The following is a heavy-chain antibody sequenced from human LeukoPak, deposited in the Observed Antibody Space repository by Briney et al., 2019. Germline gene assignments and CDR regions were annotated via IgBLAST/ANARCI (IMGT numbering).Heavy chain of an antibody. D-gene: IGHD3-10*01. Sequence: GGSLRLSCAASGFTFSSYGMHWVRQAPGKGLEWVAVIWYGGSNKYYADSVKGRFTISRDNSKNTLYLQMNSLRAEDTAVYYCARDYYGSGHFDNWGQGTLVTVSS. CDR1: GFTFSSYG. V-gene: IGHV3-33*08. CDR3: ARDYYGSGHFDN. J-gene: IGHJ4*02. CDR2: IWYGGSNK.